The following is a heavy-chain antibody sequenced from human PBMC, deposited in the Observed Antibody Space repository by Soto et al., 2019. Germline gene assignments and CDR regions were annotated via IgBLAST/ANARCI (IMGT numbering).Heavy chain of an antibody. Sequence: QVQLVQSGAEVKKPGASVKVSCKASGYTFTSYGISWVRQAPGQGLEWMGWISAYNGNTNYAQKLQGRVTMTTDTSTSTAYMELRSLRSDDTAVYYCARNTGRTWFGTSGIYGMDVWGQGTTVTVSS. CDR3: ARNTGRTWFGTSGIYGMDV. CDR1: GYTFTSYG. V-gene: IGHV1-18*01. J-gene: IGHJ6*02. D-gene: IGHD3-10*01. CDR2: ISAYNGNT.